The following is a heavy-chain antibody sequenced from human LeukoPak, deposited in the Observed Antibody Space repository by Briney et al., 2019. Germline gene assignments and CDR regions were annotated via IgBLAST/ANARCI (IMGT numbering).Heavy chain of an antibody. Sequence: GASVKVSCKASGGTFSSYAISWVRQAPGQGLEWMGRIIPILGIANYAQKFQGRVTITADKSTSTAYMELSSLRSEDTAVYYCARSSYGSGIYEVGSDYWGQGTLVTVSS. CDR1: GGTFSSYA. J-gene: IGHJ4*02. CDR2: IIPILGIA. D-gene: IGHD3-10*01. CDR3: ARSSYGSGIYEVGSDY. V-gene: IGHV1-69*04.